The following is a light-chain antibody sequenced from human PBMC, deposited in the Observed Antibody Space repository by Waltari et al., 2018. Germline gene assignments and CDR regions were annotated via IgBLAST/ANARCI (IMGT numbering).Light chain of an antibody. CDR2: SNT. Sequence: QSVLTQPPSVSGAPGQRVTISCTGSSSTIGAGYDVHWYHELPGAAPKHPIFSNTNRASGVPGRISASRAGTSASLVITGLQAEDEADYFCQSYDSSLSGIFGGGTKLTVL. V-gene: IGLV1-40*01. CDR1: SSTIGAGYD. CDR3: QSYDSSLSGI. J-gene: IGLJ2*01.